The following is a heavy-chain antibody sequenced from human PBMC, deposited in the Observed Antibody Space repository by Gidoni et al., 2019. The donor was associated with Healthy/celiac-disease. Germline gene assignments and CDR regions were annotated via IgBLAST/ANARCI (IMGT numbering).Heavy chain of an antibody. CDR2: INPSGGST. CDR1: GYTFTSYY. J-gene: IGHJ3*02. Sequence: QVQLVQSGAEVKKPGASVKVSCKASGYTFTSYYMHWVRHAPGQGLEWMGIINPSGGSTSYAQKFQGRVTMTRDTSTSTVYMELSSLRSEDTAVYYCARAPVTNRAFDIWGQGTMVTVSS. CDR3: ARAPVTNRAFDI. V-gene: IGHV1-46*01. D-gene: IGHD2-8*01.